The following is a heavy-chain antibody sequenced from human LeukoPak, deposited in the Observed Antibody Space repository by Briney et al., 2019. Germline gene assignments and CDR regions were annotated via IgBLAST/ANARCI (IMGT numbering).Heavy chain of an antibody. Sequence: GGSLRLSCAASGFISSRYWMSWVRQAPGKGLEWVANIKEDGSEKSYVDSVKGRFTISRDKAKNSLYPQMSSLRAEDTAVYYCVRDSRSPGDYWGQGTLVTVSS. D-gene: IGHD2-15*01. CDR1: GFISSRYW. CDR2: IKEDGSEK. V-gene: IGHV3-7*01. CDR3: VRDSRSPGDY. J-gene: IGHJ4*02.